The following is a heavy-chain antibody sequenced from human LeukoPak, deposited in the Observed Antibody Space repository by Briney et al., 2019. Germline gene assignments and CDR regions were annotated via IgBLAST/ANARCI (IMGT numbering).Heavy chain of an antibody. CDR1: GYTFTSYG. Sequence: ASVKVSCKASGYTFTSYGISWVRQAPGQGLEWMGWISSYKSNTNYAQKFQGRVTMTTDTSTSTAYMELRSLRSDDTAIYYCAKDLNGYSSGWAQFDYWGQGTLVTVSS. CDR3: AKDLNGYSSGWAQFDY. D-gene: IGHD6-19*01. J-gene: IGHJ4*02. CDR2: ISSYKSNT. V-gene: IGHV1-18*01.